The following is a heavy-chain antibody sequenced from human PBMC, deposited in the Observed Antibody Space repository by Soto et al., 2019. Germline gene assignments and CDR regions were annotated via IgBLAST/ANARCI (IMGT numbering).Heavy chain of an antibody. D-gene: IGHD1-26*01. Sequence: GSVKVSCKACRYPLTNFYIHLQRQAPGRGLEWMGIINPSGGSTTYPQKFQGRVTMTRDTSTSTVHMELITLRSEETAVYYCARSQVGRPLDVWGPGTTVTVSS. V-gene: IGHV1-46*01. CDR1: RYPLTNFY. CDR3: ARSQVGRPLDV. CDR2: INPSGGST. J-gene: IGHJ6*02.